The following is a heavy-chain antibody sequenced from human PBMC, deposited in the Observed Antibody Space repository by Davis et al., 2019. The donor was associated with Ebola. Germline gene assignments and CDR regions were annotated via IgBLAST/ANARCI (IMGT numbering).Heavy chain of an antibody. CDR1: GGSLSGYY. CDR3: ARVRFMYAGIDY. D-gene: IGHD1-14*01. Sequence: MPSETLSLTCAVYGGSLSGYYWSWIRQSPGKGLEWIGEINHSGSTNYNPSLKSRVTISVDTSKNQFSLKLSSVTAADTAVYYCARVRFMYAGIDYWGQGTLVTVSS. V-gene: IGHV4-34*01. CDR2: INHSGST. J-gene: IGHJ4*02.